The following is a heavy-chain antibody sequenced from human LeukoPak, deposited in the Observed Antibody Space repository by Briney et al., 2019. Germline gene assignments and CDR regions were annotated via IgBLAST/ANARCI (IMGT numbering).Heavy chain of an antibody. CDR3: GRGDSSSSPLFDY. V-gene: IGHV1-69*13. J-gene: IGHJ4*02. Sequence: SVKVSCKASGRTFSSYAISWVRQAPGQGLEWMGGIIPIFGTANYAQKFQGRVTITADESTSTAYMELSSLRSEDTAVYYCGRGDSSSSPLFDYWGQGTLVTVSS. CDR2: IIPIFGTA. CDR1: GRTFSSYA. D-gene: IGHD6-13*01.